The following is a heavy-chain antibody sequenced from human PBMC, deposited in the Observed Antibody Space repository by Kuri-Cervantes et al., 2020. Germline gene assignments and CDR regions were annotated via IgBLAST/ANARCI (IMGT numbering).Heavy chain of an antibody. CDR1: GGSISSGDYY. J-gene: IGHJ4*02. V-gene: IGHV4-30-4*08. D-gene: IGHD5-18*01. Sequence: SETLSLTCTVSGGSISSGDYYWSWIRQPPGKGLEWIGYIYYSGSTYYNPSLKSRITISVDTSKNHFSLKLSSVTAADTAVYYCARGPRYTYGYNFDYWGQGTLVTVSS. CDR2: IYYSGST. CDR3: ARGPRYTYGYNFDY.